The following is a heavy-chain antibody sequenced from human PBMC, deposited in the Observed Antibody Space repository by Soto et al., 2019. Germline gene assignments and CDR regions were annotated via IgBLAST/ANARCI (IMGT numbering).Heavy chain of an antibody. CDR3: ASNYAYAEGYYFYGIDV. V-gene: IGHV3-74*01. CDR1: GFTFRNYW. J-gene: IGHJ6*02. Sequence: EVQLVESGGGLVQPGGFLRLSCAASGFTFRNYWMHWVRQAPGKGLVWVSRVNSDGDTTYYADSVKGRFTISRDNAKNTLHLQMNSLGAEDTAVYYCASNYAYAEGYYFYGIDVWGQGTTVTVSS. CDR2: VNSDGDTT. D-gene: IGHD3-16*01.